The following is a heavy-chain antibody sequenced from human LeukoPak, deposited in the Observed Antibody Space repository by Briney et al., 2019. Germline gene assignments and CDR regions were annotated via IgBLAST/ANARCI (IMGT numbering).Heavy chain of an antibody. J-gene: IGHJ4*02. V-gene: IGHV1-18*01. D-gene: IGHD3-10*01. CDR3: ARDTALIITPGGPDY. CDR2: ISAYNDDT. Sequence: GASVKVSCKASGYTFASYGISWVRQAPGQGLEWMGWISAYNDDTRYAQRLQGRVTLTTDTSTGTAYMELRSLTSDDTALYYCARDTALIITPGGPDYWGQGTLVTVSS. CDR1: GYTFASYG.